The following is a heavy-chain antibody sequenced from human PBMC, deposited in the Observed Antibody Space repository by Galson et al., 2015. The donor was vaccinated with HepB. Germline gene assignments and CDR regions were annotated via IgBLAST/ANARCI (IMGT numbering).Heavy chain of an antibody. J-gene: IGHJ4*02. D-gene: IGHD3-22*01. CDR2: MSPKSGNT. V-gene: IGHV1-8*01. Sequence: SVKVSCKASGFTFNSYDINWVRQATGQGLEWMGWMSPKSGNTGYAQKFKGRVTMTWDTSISTAYMELSRLRSEDTAIYYCARGPAGYDSSGYFDSWGQGTLVTVSS. CDR3: ARGPAGYDSSGYFDS. CDR1: GFTFNSYD.